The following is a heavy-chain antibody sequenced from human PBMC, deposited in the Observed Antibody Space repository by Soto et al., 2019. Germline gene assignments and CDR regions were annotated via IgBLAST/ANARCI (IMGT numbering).Heavy chain of an antibody. CDR3: AKIGPITMVRGVIEDLYYYYGMDV. V-gene: IGHV3-30*18. Sequence: PGGSLRLSCAASGFTFSSYGMHWVRQAPGKGLEWVAVISYDGSNKYYADSVKGRFTISRDNSKNTLYLQMNSLRAEDTAVYYCAKIGPITMVRGVIEDLYYYYGMDVWGQGTTVTVPS. CDR1: GFTFSSYG. CDR2: ISYDGSNK. D-gene: IGHD3-10*01. J-gene: IGHJ6*02.